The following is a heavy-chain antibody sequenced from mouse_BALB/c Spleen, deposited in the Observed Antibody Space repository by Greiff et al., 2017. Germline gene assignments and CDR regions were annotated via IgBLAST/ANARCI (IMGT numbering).Heavy chain of an antibody. CDR1: GYSITSDYA. CDR2: ISYSGST. CDR3: ARGGDGNWFAY. V-gene: IGHV3-2*02. J-gene: IGHJ3*01. D-gene: IGHD2-1*01. Sequence: EVKLQESGPGLVKPSQSLSLTCTVTGYSITSDYAWYWIRQFPGNKLEWMGYISYSGSTSYNPSLKSRISITRDTSKNQFFLQLNSVTTEDTATYYCARGGDGNWFAYWGQGTLVTVSA.